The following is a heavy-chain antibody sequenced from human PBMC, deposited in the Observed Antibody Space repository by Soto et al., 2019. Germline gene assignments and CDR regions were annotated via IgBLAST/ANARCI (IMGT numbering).Heavy chain of an antibody. Sequence: EVQLVESGGGLVKPGGSLRLSCAASGFTFSSYTMNWVRQAPGKGLEWVSSISSSTTYIYYADSVKGRFTISRDSAKNSLYLQMNSLRAEDTALYYCAGKYYGETYWYFDLWGRGTLVTVSS. CDR1: GFTFSSYT. V-gene: IGHV3-21*01. J-gene: IGHJ2*01. CDR3: AGKYYGETYWYFDL. D-gene: IGHD4-17*01. CDR2: ISSSTTYI.